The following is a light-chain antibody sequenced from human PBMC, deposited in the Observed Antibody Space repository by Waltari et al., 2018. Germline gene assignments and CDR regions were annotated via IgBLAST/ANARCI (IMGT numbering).Light chain of an antibody. CDR1: QSISSW. Sequence: DIQMTQSPSTLSASVGDSITIPCRASQSISSWLAWYQQKPGKAPKLLIYKASSLESGVPSRFSGSGSGTEFTLTISSLQPDDFATYYCQQYNSYSRGTFGQGTKVEIK. J-gene: IGKJ1*01. V-gene: IGKV1-5*03. CDR3: QQYNSYSRGT. CDR2: KAS.